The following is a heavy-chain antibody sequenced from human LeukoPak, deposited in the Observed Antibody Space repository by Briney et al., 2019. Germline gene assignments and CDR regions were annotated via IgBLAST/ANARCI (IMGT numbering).Heavy chain of an antibody. Sequence: KSGGSLRLSCAASGFTFSDYYMSWIRQAPGKGPEWVSYISGLSSDTNYADSVRGRFTISRDNAKNSLYLQMNSLRAEDTAVYYRVISVRGYGGYGGCWGQGTLVTVSS. D-gene: IGHD5-12*01. J-gene: IGHJ4*02. CDR3: VISVRGYGGYGGC. V-gene: IGHV3-11*03. CDR1: GFTFSDYY. CDR2: ISGLSSDT.